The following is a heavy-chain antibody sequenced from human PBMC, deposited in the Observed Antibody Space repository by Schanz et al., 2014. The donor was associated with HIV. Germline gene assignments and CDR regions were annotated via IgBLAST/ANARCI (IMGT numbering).Heavy chain of an antibody. CDR1: GFTFSSYA. V-gene: IGHV3-30-3*01. CDR2: ISYDGSNK. D-gene: IGHD3-22*01. Sequence: QVQLVESGGGVVQPGRSLRLSCAASGFTFSSYAMHWVRQAPGKGLEWVAVISYDGSNKYYADSVKGRFTISRDNSKNTLYLQINSLRADDTAVYYCARDVSYDSSGYYSDYYYGMDAWGQGTTVTVSS. CDR3: ARDVSYDSSGYYSDYYYGMDA. J-gene: IGHJ6*02.